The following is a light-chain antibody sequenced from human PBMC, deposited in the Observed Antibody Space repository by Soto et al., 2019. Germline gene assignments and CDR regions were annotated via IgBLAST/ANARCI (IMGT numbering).Light chain of an antibody. J-gene: IGLJ2*01. CDR2: EVS. V-gene: IGLV2-11*01. CDR3: CSYAGTYTLV. Sequence: QSALTQPRSVSGSPGQSVTISCTGTSSDVGGYNYVSWYQHHPGKAPKLIIYEVSKRPSGVPDRFSASRSGNTASLTISGLQAEDEADYYCCSYAGTYTLVFGGGTKVTVL. CDR1: SSDVGGYNY.